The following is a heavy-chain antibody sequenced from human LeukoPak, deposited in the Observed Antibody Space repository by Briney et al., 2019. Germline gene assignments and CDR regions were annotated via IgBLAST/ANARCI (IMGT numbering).Heavy chain of an antibody. V-gene: IGHV4-59*11. J-gene: IGHJ6*03. CDR3: ARERRHYDLPTEGGFVSYYMDV. CDR1: GDSIRNHY. Sequence: SETLSLTCIVSGDSIRNHYCSWIRQPPGKGLEWIGSIYYTGGSTNYNPSLKSRVTMSVDTSKEQCSLKLTSVTAADTAVYYCARERRHYDLPTEGGFVSYYMDVWGQGTTVTVAS. D-gene: IGHD3-3*01. CDR2: IYYTGGST.